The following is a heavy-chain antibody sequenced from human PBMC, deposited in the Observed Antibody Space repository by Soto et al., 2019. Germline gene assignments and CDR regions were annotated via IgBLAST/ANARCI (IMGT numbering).Heavy chain of an antibody. CDR1: GETFSSYT. Sequence: QVQLGQSGPEVKKPGSSVKVSCKASGETFSSYTITWVRQAPEQGLEWMGGIIPLFGKTYYAQKFHGRVTFTADTYTSTAYMELSSLTSEDRAVYYCARKVASSDDAFDIWGQGTMVTVSS. CDR2: IIPLFGKT. V-gene: IGHV1-69*06. J-gene: IGHJ3*02. CDR3: ARKVASSDDAFDI.